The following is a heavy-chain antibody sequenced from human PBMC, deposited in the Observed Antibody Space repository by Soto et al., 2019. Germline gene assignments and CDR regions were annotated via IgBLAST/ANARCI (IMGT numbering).Heavy chain of an antibody. CDR1: GGSISSSGYY. CDR2: IYHSGST. V-gene: IGHV4-39*01. D-gene: IGHD5-18*01. CDR3: ARHVGNSRYYFDY. Sequence: ETLSLTCTVSGGSISSSGYYWGWIRQPPGKGLEWIGSIYHSGSTTYYPSLKSRVTISVDTSKNQFSLNLSSVTAADTAVYYCARHVGNSRYYFDYWGQGTLVTVSS. J-gene: IGHJ4*02.